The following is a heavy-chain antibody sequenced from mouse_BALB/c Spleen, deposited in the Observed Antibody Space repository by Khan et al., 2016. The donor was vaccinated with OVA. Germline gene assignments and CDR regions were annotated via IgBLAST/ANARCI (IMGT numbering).Heavy chain of an antibody. D-gene: IGHD2-1*01. J-gene: IGHJ3*01. V-gene: IGHV5-9-1*01. CDR3: ANGNYGWFAY. CDR1: GFTFSSFA. Sequence: EVELVESGGGLVKPGGSLKLSCAASGFTFSSFAMSWVRQTPEKRLEWVATISSVATYTYYPDSVKGRFTISRDNAKNTLYLQMNSLGSEDTAMYYCANGNYGWFAYWGQGTLVTVSA. CDR2: ISSVATYT.